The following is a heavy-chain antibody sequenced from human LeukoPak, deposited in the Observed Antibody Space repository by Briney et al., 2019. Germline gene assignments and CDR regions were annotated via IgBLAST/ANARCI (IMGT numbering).Heavy chain of an antibody. V-gene: IGHV3-23*01. Sequence: GGSLRLSCAASGAAFSKYGMKWVRQAAGAGLEYISGISRSGDITHYADSVKGRFTISRDNVKDTLYLQMNSLRAEDTALYYCATEGFYFWGPGTQVTVSS. J-gene: IGHJ4*02. CDR3: ATEGFYF. CDR2: ISRSGDIT. CDR1: GAAFSKYG.